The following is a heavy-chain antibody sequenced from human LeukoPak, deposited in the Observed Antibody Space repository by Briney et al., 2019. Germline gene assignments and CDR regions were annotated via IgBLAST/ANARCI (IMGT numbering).Heavy chain of an antibody. V-gene: IGHV1-69*01. CDR2: IIPIFGTA. D-gene: IGHD3-16*02. Sequence: ASVKVSCKASGGTFSSYAISWVRQAPGQGLEWMGGIIPIFGTANYAQKFQGRVTITADESTSTAYMELSSLRSEDTAVYYCASGGEYYDYVWGSYRPHGYAFDIWGQGTMVTVSS. CDR1: GGTFSSYA. J-gene: IGHJ3*02. CDR3: ASGGEYYDYVWGSYRPHGYAFDI.